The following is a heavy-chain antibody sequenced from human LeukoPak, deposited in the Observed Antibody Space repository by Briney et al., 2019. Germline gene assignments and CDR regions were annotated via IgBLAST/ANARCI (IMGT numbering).Heavy chain of an antibody. CDR2: INHSGST. CDR1: GGSFSGYY. J-gene: IGHJ6*02. D-gene: IGHD3-10*01. Sequence: PSETLSLTCAVYGGSFSGYYWSWIRQPPGKGLEWIGEINHSGSTNYNPSLKSRVTISVDTSKNQFSLKLSSVTAADTAVYYCARGRIYYYGSGSPSMDVWGQGTTVTVSS. V-gene: IGHV4-34*01. CDR3: ARGRIYYYGSGSPSMDV.